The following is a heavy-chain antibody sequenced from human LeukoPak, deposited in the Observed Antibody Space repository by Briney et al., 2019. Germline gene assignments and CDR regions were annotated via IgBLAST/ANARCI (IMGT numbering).Heavy chain of an antibody. D-gene: IGHD2-2*01. CDR1: GFTVSTHY. CDR2: IYSGGST. CDR3: ARGLGYCTSTTCLLPFDY. Sequence: GGSLRLSCAASGFTVSTHYMTWVRQAPGKGLECVSVIYSGGSTYYAASVKGRFTVSRDNSKNTLYLQMNSLRAEDTAMCYCARGLGYCTSTTCLLPFDYWGQGTLVTVSS. J-gene: IGHJ4*02. V-gene: IGHV3-53*01.